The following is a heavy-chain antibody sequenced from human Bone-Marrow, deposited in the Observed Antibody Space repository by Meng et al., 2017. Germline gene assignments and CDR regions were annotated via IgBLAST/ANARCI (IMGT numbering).Heavy chain of an antibody. D-gene: IGHD2-15*01. J-gene: IGHJ6*02. Sequence: ASLKVSCKASGYTFTSYDINWVRQATGQGLEWMGWMNPNSGNTGYAQKFQGRVTMTRDTSISTAYMELSRLRSDDTAVYYCARDPYCSGGSCYSDDYYYYYGMDVWGQGTTVTVSS. V-gene: IGHV1-8*02. CDR3: ARDPYCSGGSCYSDDYYYYYGMDV. CDR2: MNPNSGNT. CDR1: GYTFTSYD.